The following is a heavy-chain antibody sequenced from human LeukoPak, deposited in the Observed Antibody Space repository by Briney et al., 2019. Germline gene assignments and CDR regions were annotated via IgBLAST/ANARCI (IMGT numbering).Heavy chain of an antibody. CDR2: IIPIFGTA. Sequence: SVKVSCKASGGTFSSYAISWVRQAPGQGLEWMGGIIPIFGTANYAQKFQGRVTITADKSTSTAYMELSSLRSEDTAVYYCARDTAMGDCYYYYMDVWGKGTTVTVSS. CDR3: ARDTAMGDCYYYYMDV. D-gene: IGHD5-18*01. CDR1: GGTFSSYA. J-gene: IGHJ6*03. V-gene: IGHV1-69*06.